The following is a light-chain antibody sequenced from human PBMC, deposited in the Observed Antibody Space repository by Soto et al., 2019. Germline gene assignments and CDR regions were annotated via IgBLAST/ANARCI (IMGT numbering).Light chain of an antibody. V-gene: IGKV3-15*01. CDR3: QQYYNWPPYT. J-gene: IGKJ2*01. CDR2: GAS. CDR1: QSVDTN. Sequence: EVVMTQSPATLSVSPGDRATLSCRASQSVDTNVAWYQQKPGQAPRLLVYGASTRSAGIPATFTGLGSGTDFTPAISGLQSNDCAVYYGQQYYNWPPYTFGQGTKLLIK.